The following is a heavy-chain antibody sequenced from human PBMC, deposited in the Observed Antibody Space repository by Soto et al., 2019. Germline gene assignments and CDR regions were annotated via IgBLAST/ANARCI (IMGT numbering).Heavy chain of an antibody. CDR1: GFTFSSYA. CDR3: ARDPCGGDCYNDY. Sequence: GGSLRLSCAASGFTFSSYAMHWVRQAPGKGLEWVAVISYDGSNKYYAASVKGRFTISRDNSKNTLYLQMNSLRAEDTAVYYCARDPCGGDCYNDYWGQGTLVTVSS. J-gene: IGHJ4*02. D-gene: IGHD2-21*02. CDR2: ISYDGSNK. V-gene: IGHV3-30-3*01.